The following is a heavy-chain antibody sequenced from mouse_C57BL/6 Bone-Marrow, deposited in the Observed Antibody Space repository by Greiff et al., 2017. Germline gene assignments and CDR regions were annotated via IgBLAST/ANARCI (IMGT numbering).Heavy chain of an antibody. D-gene: IGHD2-4*01. Sequence: VQLQQPGAELVKPGASVKVSCKASGYTFTSYWMHWVKQRPGQGLEWIGRIHPSDSDTNYNQKFKGKAPLTVDKSSSTAYMQLSSLTSEYSAVYYCAKDYGGPLYAMDDWGRGTSVTVSS. CDR2: IHPSDSDT. CDR3: AKDYGGPLYAMDD. V-gene: IGHV1-74*01. J-gene: IGHJ4*01. CDR1: GYTFTSYW.